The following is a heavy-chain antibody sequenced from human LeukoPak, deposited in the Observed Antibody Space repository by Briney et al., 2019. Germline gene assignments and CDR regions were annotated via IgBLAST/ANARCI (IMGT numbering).Heavy chain of an antibody. CDR1: GGSISSYY. Sequence: SETLSLTCTVSGGSISSYYGSWIRQPPGKGLEGIGYIYYSGTTNYNPSPKTRCTISLDPSKNPFSLKPSSVTAPDTAVYYCARGVYIAAAQYGYWGQGTLVSVSS. J-gene: IGHJ4*02. CDR2: IYYSGTT. CDR3: ARGVYIAAAQYGY. V-gene: IGHV4-59*01. D-gene: IGHD6-13*01.